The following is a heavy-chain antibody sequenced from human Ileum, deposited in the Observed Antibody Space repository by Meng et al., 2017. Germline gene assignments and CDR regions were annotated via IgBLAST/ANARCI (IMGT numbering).Heavy chain of an antibody. D-gene: IGHD3-10*01. J-gene: IGHJ4*02. CDR1: GFTFSGYY. CDR3: AREPSFGEHDY. V-gene: IGHV3-11*04. Sequence: VQLVESWGGLVKPGGSLRLSCSASGFTFSGYYMSWIRQAPGKGLEWVSYISSSGSTRYYADSVEGRFTISRDNSKNTLYLQMNSLTPEDTAVYYCAREPSFGEHDYWGQGTLVTVSS. CDR2: ISSSGSTR.